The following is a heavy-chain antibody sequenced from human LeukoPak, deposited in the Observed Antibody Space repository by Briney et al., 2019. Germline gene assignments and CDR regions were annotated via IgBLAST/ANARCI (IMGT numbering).Heavy chain of an antibody. CDR1: GYTFTKYG. CDR2: ISAYNGDI. J-gene: IGHJ3*02. Sequence: ASVKVSCKASGYTFTKYGVSWVRQAPGQGLEWMGWISAYNGDIKYAQRGKGRVTMTTDTSTSTVYMELRSLRSDDTAVYYCAIESGSDAFDIWGQGTMVTVCS. V-gene: IGHV1-18*01. CDR3: AIESGSDAFDI.